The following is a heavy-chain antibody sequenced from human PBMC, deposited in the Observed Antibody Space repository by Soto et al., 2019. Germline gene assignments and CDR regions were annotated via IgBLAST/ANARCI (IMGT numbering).Heavy chain of an antibody. CDR3: ARVPVRKYYGVGTYRRLYCGMDV. Sequence: PSETLSLTCTVSGASISSGGYYWSWIRQHPGKGLEWIGYIYYSGSTCYNPSLKSRVTISVDRSKNQFPLNLISVTAADTAVYYCARVPVRKYYGVGTYRRLYCGMDVWGKGITVTVFS. V-gene: IGHV4-31*03. J-gene: IGHJ6*04. CDR2: IYYSGST. D-gene: IGHD3-10*01. CDR1: GASISSGGYY.